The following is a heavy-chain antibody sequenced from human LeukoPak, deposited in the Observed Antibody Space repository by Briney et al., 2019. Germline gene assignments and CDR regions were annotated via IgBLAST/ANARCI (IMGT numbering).Heavy chain of an antibody. V-gene: IGHV1-2*02. CDR1: GYTFTGYY. CDR2: INPNSGGT. D-gene: IGHD3-10*01. CDR3: ARGLYEGMGSGSYSD. J-gene: IGHJ4*02. Sequence: ASVKVSCKASGYTFTGYYMHWVRQATGQGLEWMGWINPNSGGTNYAQKFQGRVTMTRDTSISTAYMELSRLRSDDTAVYYCARGLYEGMGSGSYSDWGQGTLVTVSS.